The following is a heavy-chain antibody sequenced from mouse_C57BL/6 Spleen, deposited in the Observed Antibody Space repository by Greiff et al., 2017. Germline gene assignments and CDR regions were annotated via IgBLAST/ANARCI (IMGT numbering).Heavy chain of an antibody. CDR3: ARSDDYDRNY. V-gene: IGHV1-82*01. Sequence: VQLQQSGPELVKPGASVKISCKASGYAFSSSWMNWVKQRPGKGLEWIGRIYPGDGDTNYNGKFKGKATLTADKSASTAYMQLSSLTSEDSAVYFCARSDDYDRNYWGQGTTLTVSS. D-gene: IGHD2-4*01. J-gene: IGHJ2*01. CDR1: GYAFSSSW. CDR2: IYPGDGDT.